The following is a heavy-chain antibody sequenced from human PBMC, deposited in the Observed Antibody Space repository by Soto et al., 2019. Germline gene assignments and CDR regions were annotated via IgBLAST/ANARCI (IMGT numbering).Heavy chain of an antibody. CDR1: GGSISSYY. D-gene: IGHD3-10*01. V-gene: IGHV4-59*08. Sequence: SETLSLTCTVSGGSISSYYWSWIRQPPGKGLEWIGYIYYSGSASYNPALKSRVTISADTSKNQFSLKLSSVTAADTAVYYCARRYGGGFDIWGQGTMVTVSS. CDR3: ARRYGGGFDI. CDR2: IYYSGSA. J-gene: IGHJ3*02.